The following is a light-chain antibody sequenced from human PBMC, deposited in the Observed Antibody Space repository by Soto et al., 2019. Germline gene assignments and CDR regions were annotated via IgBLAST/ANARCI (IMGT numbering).Light chain of an antibody. Sequence: QSALTQPASVSGSPGQSIAISCTGTSSDVGGYNYVSWYQQHPGKTPNLMIYDVSNRPSGVSNRFSGSKSGNMASLTISGLQAEDEADYYCSSYTSSSTWVFGGGTKVTVL. CDR2: DVS. J-gene: IGLJ3*02. CDR1: SSDVGGYNY. CDR3: SSYTSSSTWV. V-gene: IGLV2-14*01.